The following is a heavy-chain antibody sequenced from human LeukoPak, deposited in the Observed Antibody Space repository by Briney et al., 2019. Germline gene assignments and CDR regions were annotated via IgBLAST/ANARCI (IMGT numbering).Heavy chain of an antibody. J-gene: IGHJ4*02. CDR2: IRTKPYGGTT. V-gene: IGHV3-49*03. CDR1: GFTFGDYV. D-gene: IGHD3-3*01. Sequence: GGSLRLSCTTSGFTFGDYVVTWFRQAPGKGLEWVAFIRTKPYGGTTEYAASVKGRFTISRDDSESIAYLQMNSLRTEDTAVYYCTRGSDTIFGVARDGFDSWGQGTLVTVSS. CDR3: TRGSDTIFGVARDGFDS.